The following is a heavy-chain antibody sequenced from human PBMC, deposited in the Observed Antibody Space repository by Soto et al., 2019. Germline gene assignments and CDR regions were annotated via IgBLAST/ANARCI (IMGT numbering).Heavy chain of an antibody. V-gene: IGHV3-73*01. D-gene: IGHD1-26*01. Sequence: GGSLRLSCRTPGFTFSESAMNWVRQASGKGLEWVGHIRSQPNGHATEYAASVKGRFTISRDDSRNTAYLQMDSLKTEDTAVYFCNRGWRRATHYWCQGILVTVS. CDR1: GFTFSESA. J-gene: IGHJ4*02. CDR3: NRGWRRATHY. CDR2: IRSQPNGHAT.